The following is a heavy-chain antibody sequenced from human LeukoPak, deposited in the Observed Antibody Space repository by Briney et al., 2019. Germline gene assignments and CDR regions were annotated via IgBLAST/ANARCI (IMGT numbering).Heavy chain of an antibody. CDR1: GFTFSDYY. Sequence: PGGSLRLSCAASGFTFSDYYMSWIRQAPGKGLEWVSYISSSGSTICYADSVKGRFTISRDNAKNSLYLQMNSLRAEDTAVYYCAREDFWSGYPYGMDVWGQGTTVTVSS. CDR3: AREDFWSGYPYGMDV. D-gene: IGHD3-3*01. V-gene: IGHV3-11*04. J-gene: IGHJ6*02. CDR2: ISSSGSTI.